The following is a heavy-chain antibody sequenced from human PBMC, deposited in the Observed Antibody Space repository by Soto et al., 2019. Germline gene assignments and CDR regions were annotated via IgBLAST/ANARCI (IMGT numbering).Heavy chain of an antibody. Sequence: EVQLVESGGALVQPGGSLRLSCAASGFTVSISYMTWVRQVPGKGLEWVSIIYSDGYTNYAASVKGRFTISRDNSKNTLYLQMSSLRAEDTAMYYCARRKYCSSTTCFDNWGQGTLVTVSS. CDR3: ARRKYCSSTTCFDN. D-gene: IGHD2-2*01. J-gene: IGHJ4*02. V-gene: IGHV3-66*01. CDR1: GFTVSISY. CDR2: IYSDGYT.